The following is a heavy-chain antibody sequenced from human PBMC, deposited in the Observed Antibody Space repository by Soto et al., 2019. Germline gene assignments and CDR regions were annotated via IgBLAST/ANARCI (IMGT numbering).Heavy chain of an antibody. J-gene: IGHJ6*02. V-gene: IGHV4-59*08. CDR3: ARHGFGPLHGLVDV. CDR1: GDSLTNYY. CDR2: IMYSGYS. D-gene: IGHD3-10*01. Sequence: QVQLQESGPGLVKPSETLSLTCTVSGDSLTNYYCSWFRQPPGKGLELIGYIMYSGYSAYNLSLKRRVPMSMDTSKTQFSLMLESVTATDTAVYYCARHGFGPLHGLVDVWGQGTTVIVSS.